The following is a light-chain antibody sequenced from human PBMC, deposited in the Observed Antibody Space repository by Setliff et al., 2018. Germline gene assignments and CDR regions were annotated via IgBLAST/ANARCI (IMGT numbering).Light chain of an antibody. V-gene: IGLV2-8*01. CDR1: SSDVGGYNY. CDR2: EVT. J-gene: IGLJ3*02. Sequence: QSVLTRPPSASGSPGQSVTISCTGTSSDVGGYNYVTWYQQHPGKAPKLMIYEVTKRPSGVPDRFSGSKSGNTASLTVSGLQTEDEADYYCSSHTTSSSWVFGGGTKVTVL. CDR3: SSHTTSSSWV.